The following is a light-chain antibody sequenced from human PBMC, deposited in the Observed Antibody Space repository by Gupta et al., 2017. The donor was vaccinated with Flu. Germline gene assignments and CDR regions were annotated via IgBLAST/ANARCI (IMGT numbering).Light chain of an antibody. V-gene: IGKV3-20*01. J-gene: IGKJ1*01. Sequence: EIVLTQSPGTLSLSPGERATLSCRASQTLTSSFLGWYQQKPGQAPRFLIYGASNRAAGIPERFSGSGSGTDFTLTISRLEPDDFAVYFCQHYGSSPRSFGQGTTVEIK. CDR2: GAS. CDR1: QTLTSSF. CDR3: QHYGSSPRS.